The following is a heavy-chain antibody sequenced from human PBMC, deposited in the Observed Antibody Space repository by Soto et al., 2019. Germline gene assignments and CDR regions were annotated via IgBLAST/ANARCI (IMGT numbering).Heavy chain of an antibody. CDR3: ARGRPQMSLSRIAVYHYDY. CDR2: IYYSGST. CDR1: GGSISSYY. D-gene: IGHD6-19*01. V-gene: IGHV4-59*01. J-gene: IGHJ4*02. Sequence: PSETLSLTCTVSGGSISSYYWSWIRQPPGKGLEWIGYIYYSGSTSYNPSLKSRVTISVDTSKNQFSLKLSSVTAADTAVYYCARGRPQMSLSRIAVYHYDYWGQGTLVTVSS.